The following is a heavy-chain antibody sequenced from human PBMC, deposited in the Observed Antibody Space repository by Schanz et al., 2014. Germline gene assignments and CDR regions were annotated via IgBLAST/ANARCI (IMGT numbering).Heavy chain of an antibody. CDR1: GFPFSMAW. J-gene: IGHJ4*02. Sequence: VQLVESGGGLVKPGGSLRLSCAASGFPFSMAWMTWVRQAPGKGLEWVALISHDGSNKNSADSVKGRFTISRDNSKNTLYLQMNSLRGDDTAIYYCVKGGTNTLDSWGQGTLVTVSS. CDR2: ISHDGSNK. V-gene: IGHV3-30*18. CDR3: VKGGTNTLDS.